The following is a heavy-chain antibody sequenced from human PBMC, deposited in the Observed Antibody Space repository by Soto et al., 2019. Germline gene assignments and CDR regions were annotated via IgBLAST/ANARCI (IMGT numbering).Heavy chain of an antibody. CDR2: IHYSGST. Sequence: DSLSITCPVSGVSIGSSRCYGGWIRQPPGKGLEWIGSIHYSGSTYYNPSLKSRVTISIDTSKNQVSLKLSSVTAADTAVYYCARQDTGYRGYDHPGHYGMDVWGQGTTVTVSS. CDR1: GVSIGSSRCY. CDR3: ARQDTGYRGYDHPGHYGMDV. J-gene: IGHJ6*02. D-gene: IGHD5-12*01. V-gene: IGHV4-39*01.